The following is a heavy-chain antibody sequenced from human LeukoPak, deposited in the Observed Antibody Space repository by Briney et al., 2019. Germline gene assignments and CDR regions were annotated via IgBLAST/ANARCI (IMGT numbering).Heavy chain of an antibody. CDR1: GFTFSSYW. D-gene: IGHD3-3*01. CDR2: IKQDGSEK. Sequence: LTGGSLRLSCAASGFTFSSYWMSWVRQAPGKGLEWVANIKQDGSEKYYVDSVKGRFTISRDNAKNSLYLQMNSLRAEDTAVYYCARVYYDFWSGYYSPWGQGTLVTVSS. CDR3: ARVYYDFWSGYYSP. V-gene: IGHV3-7*03. J-gene: IGHJ5*02.